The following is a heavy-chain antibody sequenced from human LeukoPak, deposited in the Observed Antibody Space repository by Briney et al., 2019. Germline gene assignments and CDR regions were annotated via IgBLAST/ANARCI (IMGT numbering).Heavy chain of an antibody. Sequence: PGGSLRLSCAASGFTVSSNYMSWVRQAPGKGLEWVSSISSSSSYIYYADSVKGRFTISRDNAKNSLYLQMNSLRAEDTAVYYCAREIRSSGTSDWGQGTLVTVSS. CDR3: AREIRSSGTSD. V-gene: IGHV3-21*04. D-gene: IGHD3-10*01. J-gene: IGHJ4*02. CDR2: ISSSSSYI. CDR1: GFTVSSNY.